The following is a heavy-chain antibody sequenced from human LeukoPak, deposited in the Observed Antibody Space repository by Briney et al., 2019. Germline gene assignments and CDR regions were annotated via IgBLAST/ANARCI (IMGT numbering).Heavy chain of an antibody. D-gene: IGHD2-8*01. CDR3: TRARSVYSSHWFAP. Sequence: GGSLRLSCTASGFTFGDYAMSWVRQAPGKGLEWVGFIRSKAYGGTTEYAASVKGRFTISRDDSKSIAYLQMNSLKTEDTAVYYCTRARSVYSSHWFAPWGQGTLVTVSS. V-gene: IGHV3-49*04. CDR2: IRSKAYGGTT. J-gene: IGHJ5*02. CDR1: GFTFGDYA.